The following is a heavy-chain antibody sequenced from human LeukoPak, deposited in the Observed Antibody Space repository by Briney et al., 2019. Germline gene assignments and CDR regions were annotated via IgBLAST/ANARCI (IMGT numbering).Heavy chain of an antibody. J-gene: IGHJ4*02. Sequence: PGGSLRLSCAASGFTFSSYAMSWVRQAPGKGLEWVSAISGSGGSTYYADPVKGRFTISRDNSKNTLYLQMNSLRAEDTAVYYCAGPDPPRGYSGYDDYWGQGTLVTVSS. CDR1: GFTFSSYA. CDR3: AGPDPPRGYSGYDDY. CDR2: ISGSGGST. V-gene: IGHV3-23*01. D-gene: IGHD5-12*01.